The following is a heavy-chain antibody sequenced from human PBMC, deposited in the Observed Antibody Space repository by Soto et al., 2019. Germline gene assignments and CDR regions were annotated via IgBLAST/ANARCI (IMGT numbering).Heavy chain of an antibody. CDR2: ISAYNGNT. CDR3: ARDYLPGYYDSSGSEVYSA. D-gene: IGHD3-22*01. V-gene: IGHV1-18*01. Sequence: GASVKVSCKASGYTFTSYGISWVRQAPGQGLEWMGWISAYNGNTNYAQKLQGRVTMTTDTSTSTAYMELRSLRSDDTAVYYCARDYLPGYYDSSGSEVYSAWGQGTLVTVSS. J-gene: IGHJ5*02. CDR1: GYTFTSYG.